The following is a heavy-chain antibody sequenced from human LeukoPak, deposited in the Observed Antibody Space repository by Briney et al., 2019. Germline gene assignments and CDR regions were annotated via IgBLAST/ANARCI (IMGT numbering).Heavy chain of an antibody. CDR3: ARDQSVRGLLDY. CDR1: GFIFSSYS. D-gene: IGHD3-10*01. Sequence: GGSLRLSCAASGFIFSSYSMNWVRHAPGKGLEWGSSIISNSSYKYYADSVKGRFTISRDNAKNALYLEMNSLRAEDTAVYYCARDQSVRGLLDYWGQGTLVTVSS. V-gene: IGHV3-21*01. J-gene: IGHJ4*02. CDR2: IISNSSYK.